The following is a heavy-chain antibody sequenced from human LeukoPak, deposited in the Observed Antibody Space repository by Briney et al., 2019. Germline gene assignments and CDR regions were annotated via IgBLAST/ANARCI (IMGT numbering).Heavy chain of an antibody. Sequence: GGPLSLSCEAYGFPFSIHLMMCVRPAPGKALEWVANIKRDGSEKYFVDSVKSRFTITRDNAKNSMFLQMNSLRAEDTAVYYCVRDGSSGWHFDHWGQGTLVTVSS. CDR3: VRDGSSGWHFDH. J-gene: IGHJ4*02. V-gene: IGHV3-7*03. CDR2: IKRDGSEK. D-gene: IGHD6-19*01. CDR1: GFPFSIHL.